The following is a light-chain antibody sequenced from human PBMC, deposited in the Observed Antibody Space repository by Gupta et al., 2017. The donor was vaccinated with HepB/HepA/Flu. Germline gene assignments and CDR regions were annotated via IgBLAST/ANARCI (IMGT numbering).Light chain of an antibody. J-gene: IGKJ1*01. V-gene: IGKV1-27*01. CDR3: QKYDGVPWT. Sequence: DIQMTQSPSSLSASVGDRVTITCRASRGINNFLAWYQQKPGKVPKLLIYFASTLQSGVPSRFSGSGSGTDFTLTISSLQPEDVATYYCQKYDGVPWTFGQGTKV. CDR2: FAS. CDR1: RGINNF.